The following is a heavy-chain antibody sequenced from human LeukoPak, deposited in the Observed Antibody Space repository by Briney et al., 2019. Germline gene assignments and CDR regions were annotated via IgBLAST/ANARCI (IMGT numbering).Heavy chain of an antibody. CDR1: GFIFSSYW. CDR3: ARVRSGTWNGYEY. CDR2: ISTDGRST. D-gene: IGHD3-3*01. J-gene: IGHJ4*02. V-gene: IGHV3-74*01. Sequence: GGSLRLSCAASGFIFSSYWMHWFRQGPGKGLVWVSRISTDGRSTSYADSVKGRFTISRDNAKNTLYLQMDSLRAEDSAVYYCARVRSGTWNGYEYWGQGTLVTVSS.